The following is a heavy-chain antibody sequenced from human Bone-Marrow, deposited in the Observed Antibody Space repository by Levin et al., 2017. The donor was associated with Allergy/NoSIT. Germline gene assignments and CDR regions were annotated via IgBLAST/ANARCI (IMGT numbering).Heavy chain of an antibody. CDR2: INTKTGDP. CDR1: GYSLTKYP. J-gene: IGHJ3*02. V-gene: IGHV7-4-1*02. CDR3: ARQDGDESTTAFDI. Sequence: GESLKISCTASGYSLTKYPINWVRQAPGQGLEWMGWINTKTGDPTYAQGFTGRFVFSLDTSVSTTSLQISGLRTDDTAVYYCARQDGDESTTAFDIWGQGTMVTVSS. D-gene: IGHD1-1*01.